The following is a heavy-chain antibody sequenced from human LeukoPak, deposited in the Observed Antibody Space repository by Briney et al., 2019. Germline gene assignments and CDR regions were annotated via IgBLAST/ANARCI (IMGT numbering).Heavy chain of an antibody. D-gene: IGHD5-24*01. Sequence: PGGSLRLSCAASGFTFSSYAMSWVRQAPGXXXXWVSAISGSGGSTYYADSVKGRFTISRDNSKNTLYLQMNSLRAEDTAVYYCAKGALRWLQDDYWGQGTLVTVSS. CDR1: GFTFSSYA. V-gene: IGHV3-23*01. CDR3: AKGALRWLQDDY. CDR2: ISGSGGST. J-gene: IGHJ4*02.